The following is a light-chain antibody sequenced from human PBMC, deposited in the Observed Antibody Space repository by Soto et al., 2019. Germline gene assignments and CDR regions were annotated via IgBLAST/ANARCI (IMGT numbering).Light chain of an antibody. CDR2: DVT. Sequence: QSVLIQPASVSGSPGQSITISCTGTSSDVGSYNYVSWYQQHPVKAPKLMIYDVTNRPSGVSDRFSGSKSGNTASLTISGLQAEDEADYYCSSYTSSSTPYVFGTGTKVTVL. CDR3: SSYTSSSTPYV. V-gene: IGLV2-14*01. CDR1: SSDVGSYNY. J-gene: IGLJ1*01.